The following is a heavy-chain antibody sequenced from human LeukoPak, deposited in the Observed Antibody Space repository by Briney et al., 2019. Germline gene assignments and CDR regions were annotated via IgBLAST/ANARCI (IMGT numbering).Heavy chain of an antibody. CDR3: ASEGGPYFAWPQDY. CDR2: IYSGGST. D-gene: IGHD3-9*01. Sequence: GGSLRLSCAPSAFTVSSNYMSWVRQAPGKGLEWVSVIYSGGSTYYAGSGRVRFTISRDNSKNTLYLQLNTRRAEERAVYSGASEGGPYFAWPQDYWGQGTLVTVSS. CDR1: AFTVSSNY. J-gene: IGHJ4*02. V-gene: IGHV3-66*02.